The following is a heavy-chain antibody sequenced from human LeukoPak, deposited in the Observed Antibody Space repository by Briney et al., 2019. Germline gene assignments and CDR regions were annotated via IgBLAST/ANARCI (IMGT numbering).Heavy chain of an antibody. D-gene: IGHD2-2*01. J-gene: IGHJ3*02. CDR3: AARWGWYCSSTSCSTDAFDI. CDR1: GYTFTSCG. V-gene: IGHV1-18*01. CDR2: ISAYNGNT. Sequence: ASVKVSCKASGYTFTSCGISWVRQAPGQGLEWMGWISAYNGNTDYAQKLQGRVTMTRDTSTSTVYMELSSLRSEDTAVYYCAARWGWYCSSTSCSTDAFDIWGQGTMVTVSS.